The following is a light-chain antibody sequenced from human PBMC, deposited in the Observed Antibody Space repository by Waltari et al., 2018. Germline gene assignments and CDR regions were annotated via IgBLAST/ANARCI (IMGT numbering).Light chain of an antibody. CDR2: GPS. CDR3: QQYDSSPGRT. V-gene: IGKV3-20*01. CDR1: QCVSSIF. J-gene: IGKJ1*01. Sequence: EIVLTLSPGTLSLSPVARATLSCRASQCVSSIFLAWYQQKPGHSPRLLLYGPSSRATFIPDRFSGSGSGTDYTITISRLEPEEFAVYYCQQYDSSPGRTFGQGTKVEIK.